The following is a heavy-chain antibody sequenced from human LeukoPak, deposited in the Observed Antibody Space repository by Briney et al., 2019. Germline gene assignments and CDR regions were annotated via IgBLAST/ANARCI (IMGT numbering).Heavy chain of an antibody. D-gene: IGHD2-21*01. Sequence: ASVKVSCKASGYTFTSYGISWVRQAPGQGLEWMGWISAYNGNTNYAQKLQGRVTMTTDTSTSTAYMELRSLRSDDTAVYYCARDACGGDCYINWFDPWGQGTLVTVSS. CDR2: ISAYNGNT. V-gene: IGHV1-18*01. CDR1: GYTFTSYG. J-gene: IGHJ5*02. CDR3: ARDACGGDCYINWFDP.